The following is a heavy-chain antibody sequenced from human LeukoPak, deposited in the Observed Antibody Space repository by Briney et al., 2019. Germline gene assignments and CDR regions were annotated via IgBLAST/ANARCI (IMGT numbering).Heavy chain of an antibody. CDR3: AKDRLPYYYDSSGYSV. Sequence: GGPLRLSCAASGFTFSSYAMSWVRQAPGKGLEWVSAISGSGGSTYYADSVKGRFTISRDNSKNTLYLQMNSLRAEDTAVYYCAKDRLPYYYDSSGYSVWGQGTLVTVSS. CDR1: GFTFSSYA. J-gene: IGHJ4*02. V-gene: IGHV3-23*01. D-gene: IGHD3-22*01. CDR2: ISGSGGST.